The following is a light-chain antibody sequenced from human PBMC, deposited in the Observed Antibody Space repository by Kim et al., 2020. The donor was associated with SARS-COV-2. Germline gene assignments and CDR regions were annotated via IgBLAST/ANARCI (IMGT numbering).Light chain of an antibody. CDR3: QVWDSSSDHPYV. V-gene: IGLV3-21*04. CDR1: NIGSKS. J-gene: IGLJ1*01. CDR2: YDS. Sequence: SYELNQPPSVSVAPGKTARITCGGNNIGSKSVHWYQQKPGQAPVLVIYYDSDRPSGIPERFSGSNSGNTATLPISRVEAGDEADYYCQVWDSSSDHPYVFGTGTKVTVL.